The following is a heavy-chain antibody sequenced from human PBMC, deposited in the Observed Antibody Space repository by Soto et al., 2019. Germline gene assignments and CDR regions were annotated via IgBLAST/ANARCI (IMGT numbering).Heavy chain of an antibody. Sequence: QVQLVQSGPEVKKPGASVKVSCKASGYTLTNYGITWVRQAPGQGLEWMGWISPQNGNTNYAQKFQGRVTLTTDKSTSTVYMELGSLRSDATAVYYCARDLRIRGVFGYWGQGTLVTVSS. V-gene: IGHV1-18*01. CDR3: ARDLRIRGVFGY. J-gene: IGHJ4*02. D-gene: IGHD3-10*01. CDR2: ISPQNGNT. CDR1: GYTLTNYG.